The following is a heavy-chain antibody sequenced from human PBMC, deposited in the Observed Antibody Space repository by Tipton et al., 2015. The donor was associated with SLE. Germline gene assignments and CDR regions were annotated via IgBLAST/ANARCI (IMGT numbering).Heavy chain of an antibody. CDR3: ARDLAYCSSTSCFVYFDY. Sequence: LRLSCTVSGGSISSGSYYWSWIRQPVGKGLEWIGRIYTSGSTNYNPSLKSRVTISVDTTKNQFSLKLSSVTAADTAVYYCARDLAYCSSTSCFVYFDYWGQGTLVTVSS. CDR1: GGSISSGSYY. V-gene: IGHV4-61*02. D-gene: IGHD2-2*01. J-gene: IGHJ4*02. CDR2: IYTSGST.